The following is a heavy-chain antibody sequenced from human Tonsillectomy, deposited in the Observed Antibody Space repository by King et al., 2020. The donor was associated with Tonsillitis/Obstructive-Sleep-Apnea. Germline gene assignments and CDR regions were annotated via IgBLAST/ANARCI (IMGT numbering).Heavy chain of an antibody. D-gene: IGHD3-3*01. CDR2: ISYDGSNK. J-gene: IGHJ6*03. Sequence: VQLVESGGGVVQPGRSLRLSCAASGFTFSSYAMHWVRQAPGKGLEWVAVISYDGSNKYYADSVKGRFTISRDNSKNTLYLQMNSLRAEDTAVYYCASGPDTIFSRANYMAVWGKGTTVTVSS. V-gene: IGHV3-30*04. CDR1: GFTFSSYA. CDR3: ASGPDTIFSRANYMAV.